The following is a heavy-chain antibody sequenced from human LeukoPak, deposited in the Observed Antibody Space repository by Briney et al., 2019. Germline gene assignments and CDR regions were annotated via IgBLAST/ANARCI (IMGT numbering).Heavy chain of an antibody. V-gene: IGHV4-34*01. D-gene: IGHD3-3*01. CDR3: ARGTSYYDFWSGYSNWSDP. CDR2: INHSGST. Sequence: SETLSLTCAVYGGSFSGYYWSWIRQPPGKGLEWIGEINHSGSTNYNPSLKSRVTISADTSKNQFSLKLSSVTAADTAVYYCARGTSYYDFWSGYSNWSDPWGQGTLVTVSS. J-gene: IGHJ5*02. CDR1: GGSFSGYY.